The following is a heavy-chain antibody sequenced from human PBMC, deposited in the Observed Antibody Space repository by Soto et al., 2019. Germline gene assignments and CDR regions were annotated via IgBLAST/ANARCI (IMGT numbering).Heavy chain of an antibody. D-gene: IGHD5-12*01. J-gene: IGHJ4*02. CDR2: IYSKEGTI. CDR3: ARDIGFDIDY. V-gene: IGHV1-18*01. Sequence: QVQLVQSGAEVQKPGASVKVSCKTSGYTFNDFGITWVRQAPGLGLEWLGWIYSKEGTIKFAPKFQGRVIMNTDTSTSTAYMELTSLTFYDSAVYFCARDIGFDIDYWGQGTLVTVS. CDR1: GYTFNDFG.